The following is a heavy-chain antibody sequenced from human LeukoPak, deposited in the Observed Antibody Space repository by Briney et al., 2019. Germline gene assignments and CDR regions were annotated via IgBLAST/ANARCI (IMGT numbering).Heavy chain of an antibody. CDR3: ARENAYSSGYWIDY. D-gene: IGHD3-22*01. V-gene: IGHV3-48*03. Sequence: GGSLRLSCAASGFTFSSYEMNWVRQAPGKGLEWVSYISSSGSTIYYADSVRGRFTISRDNAKNSLYLQMNSLRAEDTAVYYCARENAYSSGYWIDYWGQGTLVTVSS. J-gene: IGHJ4*02. CDR2: ISSSGSTI. CDR1: GFTFSSYE.